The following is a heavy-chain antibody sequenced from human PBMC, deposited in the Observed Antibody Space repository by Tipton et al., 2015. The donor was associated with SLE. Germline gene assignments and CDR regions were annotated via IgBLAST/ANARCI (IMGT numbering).Heavy chain of an antibody. CDR1: GFTFGDYA. D-gene: IGHD4/OR15-4a*01. J-gene: IGHJ4*02. CDR3: ARGGGRGYGV. Sequence: SLRLSCSASGFTFGDYAMSWVRQAPGKGLEWVANIKQDGSEKYYVDSVKGRFTISRDNAKNSLYLQMNSLRAEDTAVYYCARGGGRGYGVWGQGTLVTVSP. CDR2: IKQDGSEK. V-gene: IGHV3-7*01.